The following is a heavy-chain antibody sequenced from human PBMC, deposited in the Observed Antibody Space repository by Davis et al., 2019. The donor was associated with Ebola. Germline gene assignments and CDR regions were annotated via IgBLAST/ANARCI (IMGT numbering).Heavy chain of an antibody. CDR3: ARDDRKDYDYIWGSYPDY. CDR2: IWYDGSNK. Sequence: GESLKISCAASGFTFSSYGMHWVRQAPGKGLEWVAVIWYDGSNKYYADSVKGRFTISRDNSKNTLYLQMNSLRAEDTAVYYCARDDRKDYDYIWGSYPDYWGQGALVTVSS. CDR1: GFTFSSYG. J-gene: IGHJ4*02. D-gene: IGHD3-16*01. V-gene: IGHV3-33*01.